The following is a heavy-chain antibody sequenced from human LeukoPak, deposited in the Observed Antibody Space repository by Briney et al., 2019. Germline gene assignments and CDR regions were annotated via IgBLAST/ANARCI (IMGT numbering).Heavy chain of an antibody. CDR1: GFTFSSYG. CDR2: IWSDGDNE. Sequence: GGSLRLSCAASGFTFSSYGMHWVRQAPGKGLEWVTIIWSDGDNEYYADSVRGRFTISRDDSKNTLYLQMNSLRAEDTAVYYCARDGRGGYGMYVWGQGTTVTVAS. D-gene: IGHD1-26*01. J-gene: IGHJ6*02. CDR3: ARDGRGGYGMYV. V-gene: IGHV3-33*01.